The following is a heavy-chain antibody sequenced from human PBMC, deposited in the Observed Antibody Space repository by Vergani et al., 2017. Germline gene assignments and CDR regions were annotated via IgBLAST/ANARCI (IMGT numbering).Heavy chain of an antibody. J-gene: IGHJ4*02. Sequence: QVQLVQSGAEVKKPGASVKVSCKASGYIFTSYGISWVRQAPGQGLEWMGWISAYNGNTNYAQKLQGRVTMTTDTSTSTDYMGLRSLRSDDTAVYYGARIPCSSGYKTYREFDYWGQGTLVTVSS. V-gene: IGHV1-18*01. CDR1: GYIFTSYG. D-gene: IGHD3-22*01. CDR2: ISAYNGNT. CDR3: ARIPCSSGYKTYREFDY.